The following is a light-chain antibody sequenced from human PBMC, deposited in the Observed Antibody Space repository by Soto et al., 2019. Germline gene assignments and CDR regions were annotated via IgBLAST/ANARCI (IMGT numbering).Light chain of an antibody. CDR3: QQLDSYPWN. V-gene: IGKV1-9*01. CDR1: QGISSY. J-gene: IGKJ1*01. Sequence: IQLTQSPSSLSSSVGDRVTITCRASQGISSYLAWYQQKPGKTPKLLIYAASTLQSGVPSRFSGSGSVTDFTLTIISLQLEDFATYYCQQLDSYPWNFGQGAKVYIK. CDR2: AAS.